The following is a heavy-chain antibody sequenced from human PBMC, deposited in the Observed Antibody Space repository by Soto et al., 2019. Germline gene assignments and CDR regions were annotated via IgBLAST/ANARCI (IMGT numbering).Heavy chain of an antibody. D-gene: IGHD3-10*01. V-gene: IGHV3-74*01. CDR2: INTDGSST. Sequence: EVQLVESGGGLVQPGGSLRLSCVVSGFTFSSFWMHWVRQAPGEGLVWVSRINTDGSSTSYADSVKGRFTISRDKAKNTLYLQMNSLRVEDTAMYYCAKWGVDTFGLSYWGQGTLVTVSS. CDR1: GFTFSSFW. CDR3: AKWGVDTFGLSY. J-gene: IGHJ4*02.